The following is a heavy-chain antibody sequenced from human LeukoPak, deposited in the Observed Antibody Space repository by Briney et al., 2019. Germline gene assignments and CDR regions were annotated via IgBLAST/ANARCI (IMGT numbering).Heavy chain of an antibody. CDR3: TTDLAYDILTGHIDY. Sequence: PGGSLRLSCAASGFTFSNAWMSWVRQAPGKGLEWVGRIRSKTDGGTTDYAAPVKGRFTISRDDSKNTLYLQMNSLKTEDTAVYYCTTDLAYDILTGHIDYWGQGTLVTVSS. J-gene: IGHJ4*02. D-gene: IGHD3-9*01. V-gene: IGHV3-15*01. CDR1: GFTFSNAW. CDR2: IRSKTDGGTT.